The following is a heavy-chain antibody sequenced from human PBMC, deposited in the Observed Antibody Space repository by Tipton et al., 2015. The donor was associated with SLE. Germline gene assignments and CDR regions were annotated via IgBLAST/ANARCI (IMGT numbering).Heavy chain of an antibody. J-gene: IGHJ2*01. Sequence: TLSLICTVSGGSISSSSYYWGWIRQPPGKGLEWIGSIYYSGSTYYNPSLKSRVTISVDTSKNQFSLKLSSVTAADTAVYYCARPPKTGYNVDLWGRGTLVTVSS. D-gene: IGHD1-14*01. V-gene: IGHV4-39*01. CDR3: ARPPKTGYNVDL. CDR1: GGSISSSSYY. CDR2: IYYSGST.